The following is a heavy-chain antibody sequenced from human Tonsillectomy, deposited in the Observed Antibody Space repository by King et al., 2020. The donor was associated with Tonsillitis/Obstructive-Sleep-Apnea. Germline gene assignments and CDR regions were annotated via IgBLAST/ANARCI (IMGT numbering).Heavy chain of an antibody. J-gene: IGHJ6*02. D-gene: IGHD3-3*01. CDR1: SGSIGNYY. CDR2: IYYSGNT. Sequence: QLQESGPGLVKPSETLSLTCTVSSGSIGNYYWSWIRQPPGKGLEWIGYIYYSGNTNYNPSLKSRVTISVDTSKNQFSLKLNSVTAADMAVYYCARGFSSNGGMDVWGQGTPVTVSS. V-gene: IGHV4-59*01. CDR3: ARGFSSNGGMDV.